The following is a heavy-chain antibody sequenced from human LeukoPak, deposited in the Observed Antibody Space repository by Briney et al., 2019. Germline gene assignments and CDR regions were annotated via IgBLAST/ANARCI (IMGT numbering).Heavy chain of an antibody. V-gene: IGHV3-9*01. CDR1: GFTFDDYA. Sequence: QAGGSLRLSCAASGFTFDDYAMHWVRQAPGKGLEWVSGISWNSGSIGYADSVKGRFTISRDNSKNTLYLQMNSLRAEDTAIYYCASGIRGYYYYGMDVWGQGTTVTVSS. CDR3: ASGIRGYYYYGMDV. D-gene: IGHD2-21*01. J-gene: IGHJ6*02. CDR2: ISWNSGSI.